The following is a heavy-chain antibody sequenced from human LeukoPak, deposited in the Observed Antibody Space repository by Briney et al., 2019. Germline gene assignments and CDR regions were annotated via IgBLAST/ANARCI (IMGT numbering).Heavy chain of an antibody. J-gene: IGHJ4*02. CDR2: VSSNVYST. D-gene: IGHD6-19*01. Sequence: GGSLRLSCSASGFTLSTYAMHWVRQAPGKGLEYVSSVSSNVYSTHYADSVKGRFAISRDNSKNTLYLQMSSLRTEDTAVYYCVKDSKSSGWYVPPNFDYWGQGTLVTVSS. CDR1: GFTLSTYA. V-gene: IGHV3-64D*09. CDR3: VKDSKSSGWYVPPNFDY.